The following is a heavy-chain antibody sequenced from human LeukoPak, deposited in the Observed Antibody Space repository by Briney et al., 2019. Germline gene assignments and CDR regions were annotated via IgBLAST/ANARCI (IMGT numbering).Heavy chain of an antibody. Sequence: ASVKVSCKASGGTFSSYAISWVRQAPGQGLEWMGRIIPIFGIANYAQNFQGRVTITADKSTSTAYMELSSLRSEDTAVYYCARDGATSTTGTRRLFRFDPWGQGTLVTVSS. J-gene: IGHJ5*02. V-gene: IGHV1-69*04. CDR2: IIPIFGIA. CDR1: GGTFSSYA. CDR3: ARDGATSTTGTRRLFRFDP. D-gene: IGHD1-1*01.